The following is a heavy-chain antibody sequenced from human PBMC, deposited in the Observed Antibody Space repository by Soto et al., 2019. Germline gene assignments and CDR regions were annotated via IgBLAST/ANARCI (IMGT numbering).Heavy chain of an antibody. Sequence: EVQLVESGGGLVQPGESLTLSCAASGFTLRTHYMTWVRQAPGKGLEWVGNIKQDGSETFYVDSVRGRFTIFRDNIRNSRYLQMNSLRAEDTAVYYCAREAYLTGSGRDDAVDIWGQGTMVTVFS. CDR2: IKQDGSET. CDR3: AREAYLTGSGRDDAVDI. J-gene: IGHJ3*02. CDR1: GFTLRTHY. V-gene: IGHV3-7*04. D-gene: IGHD3-9*01.